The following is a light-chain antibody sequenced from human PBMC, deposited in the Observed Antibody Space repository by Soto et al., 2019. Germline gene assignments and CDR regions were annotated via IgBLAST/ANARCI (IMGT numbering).Light chain of an antibody. CDR3: QQYDNLLFT. Sequence: DIQMTQSPSSLSASIGDRVTITCQASQDISNYLNWYQQKPGTAPKLLIFDASKLETGVPSRFSGSGSGTDFTFTINSLQPEDIATYYCQQYDNLLFTFGPGTKVDIK. CDR2: DAS. CDR1: QDISNY. V-gene: IGKV1-33*01. J-gene: IGKJ3*01.